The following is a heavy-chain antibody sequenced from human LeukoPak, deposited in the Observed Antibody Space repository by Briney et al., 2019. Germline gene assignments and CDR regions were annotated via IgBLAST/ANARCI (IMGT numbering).Heavy chain of an antibody. CDR3: AKGFSGTTNFDS. J-gene: IGHJ4*02. CDR1: GFTFSSYA. Sequence: GGSLRLSCAASGFTFSSYAMSWVRQAPGKGLEWVSAINGPGGSTFYADSVRGRFTISRDNSKNTLYLQMNSLRAEDTAVYYCAKGFSGTTNFDSWGQGTLVTVSS. CDR2: INGPGGST. D-gene: IGHD3-10*01. V-gene: IGHV3-23*01.